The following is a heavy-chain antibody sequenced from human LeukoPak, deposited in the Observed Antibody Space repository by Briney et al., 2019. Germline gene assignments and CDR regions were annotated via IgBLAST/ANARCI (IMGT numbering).Heavy chain of an antibody. CDR2: INPNSGGT. CDR1: GYTFNGYY. D-gene: IGHD3-10*01. CDR3: ARAYGDYYGSGSYYGNWFDP. Sequence: ASVKVSCKASGYTFNGYYMHWVRQAPGQGLEWMGWINPNSGGTNYAQKFHGRVTMTRDTSISTAYMALRRLRSDDPAVYYCARAYGDYYGSGSYYGNWFDPWGQGTLVTVSS. V-gene: IGHV1-2*02. J-gene: IGHJ5*02.